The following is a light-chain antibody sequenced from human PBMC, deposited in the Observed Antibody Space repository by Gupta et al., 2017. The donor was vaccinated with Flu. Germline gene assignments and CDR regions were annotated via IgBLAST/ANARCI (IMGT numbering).Light chain of an antibody. Sequence: PSSLSVSVGDRVTITCRASQSISNYLAWYQQKPGRAPRLLLYAASALPSGVPSRFSGSGYGTDFTLTISSLQPEDVANYYCQKYNSGPLPFGGGTKVEIK. J-gene: IGKJ4*01. CDR1: QSISNY. CDR2: AAS. CDR3: QKYNSGPLP. V-gene: IGKV1-27*01.